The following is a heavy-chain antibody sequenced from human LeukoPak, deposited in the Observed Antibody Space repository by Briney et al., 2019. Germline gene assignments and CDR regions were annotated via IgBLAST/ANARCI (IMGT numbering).Heavy chain of an antibody. D-gene: IGHD3-16*01. Sequence: GGSLRLSCAASGFTFSSYAMSWVRQAPGKGLEWVSAISGSGGSTYYADSVKGRFAISRDNSKNTLYLQMNSLRAEDTAVYYCAKVRRATGGNYFDYWGQGTLVTVSS. V-gene: IGHV3-23*01. CDR1: GFTFSSYA. CDR3: AKVRRATGGNYFDY. J-gene: IGHJ4*02. CDR2: ISGSGGST.